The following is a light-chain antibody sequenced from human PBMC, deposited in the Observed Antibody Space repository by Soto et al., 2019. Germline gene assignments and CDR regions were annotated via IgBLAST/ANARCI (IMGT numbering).Light chain of an antibody. CDR1: QVIRND. CDR2: GAS. CDR3: LQDYNHPWT. Sequence: AIQMTQPPSSLSASVGDRVTITCRASQVIRNDLAWYQQKPGKAPRLLIYGASSLRSGVPSRFSGSGSGTDFTLTISSLQADDFGTYFCLQDYNHPWTFGQGTNVDIQ. J-gene: IGKJ1*01. V-gene: IGKV1-6*01.